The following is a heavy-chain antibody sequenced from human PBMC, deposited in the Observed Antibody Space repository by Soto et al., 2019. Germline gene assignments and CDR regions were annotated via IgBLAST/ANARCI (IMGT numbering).Heavy chain of an antibody. CDR3: ARVFLHLGELSLYRPYYYYMDV. J-gene: IGHJ6*03. Sequence: PSETLSLTCAVYGGSFSGYYWSWIRQTPGKGLEWIGEINHSGSTNYNPSLKSRVTISVDTSKNQFSLKLSSVTAADTAVYYCARVFLHLGELSLYRPYYYYMDVWGKGTTVTVSS. CDR2: INHSGST. CDR1: GGSFSGYY. V-gene: IGHV4-34*01. D-gene: IGHD3-16*02.